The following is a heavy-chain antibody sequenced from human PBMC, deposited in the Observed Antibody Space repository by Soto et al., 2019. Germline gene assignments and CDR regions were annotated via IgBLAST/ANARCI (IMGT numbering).Heavy chain of an antibody. J-gene: IGHJ4*02. Sequence: QVQLVQSGAQVKKPGSSVKVSCKASGYTCTSYGISWVRQSPGQGLDWMGWISAYNGNTNYAQKLQGRVTMTTDTSTSTAYMELRSLRSDDTAVYYCARDQVVPAAIGRRGFDYWGQGTLVTVSS. CDR2: ISAYNGNT. CDR1: GYTCTSYG. D-gene: IGHD2-2*01. CDR3: ARDQVVPAAIGRRGFDY. V-gene: IGHV1-18*01.